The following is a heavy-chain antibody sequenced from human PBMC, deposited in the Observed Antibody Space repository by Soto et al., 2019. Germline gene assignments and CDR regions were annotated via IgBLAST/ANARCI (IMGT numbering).Heavy chain of an antibody. V-gene: IGHV4-39*01. D-gene: IGHD4-17*01. CDR1: GGSISSSSYY. Sequence: SETLSLTCTVSGGSISSSSYYWGWIRQPPGKGLEWIGSIYYSGSTYYNPSLKSRVTISVDTSKNQFSLKLSSVTAADTAVYFCARHPTTPDAFDIWGQGTMVTVSS. CDR2: IYYSGST. CDR3: ARHPTTPDAFDI. J-gene: IGHJ3*02.